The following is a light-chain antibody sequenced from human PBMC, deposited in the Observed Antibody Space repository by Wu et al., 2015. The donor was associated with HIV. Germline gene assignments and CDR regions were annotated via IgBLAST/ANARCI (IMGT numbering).Light chain of an antibody. J-gene: IGKJ4*01. CDR1: QDISAW. Sequence: DIQMSQSPSFVSASVGDRVIITCRATQDISAWLAWYQMKPGKAPQLLISATSTLQGGVPSRFSGSRSGTNFILTINNLQPEDIGTYFCQQGHSFPLTFGGGTKMELK. CDR2: ATS. CDR3: QQGHSFPLT. V-gene: IGKV1-12*01.